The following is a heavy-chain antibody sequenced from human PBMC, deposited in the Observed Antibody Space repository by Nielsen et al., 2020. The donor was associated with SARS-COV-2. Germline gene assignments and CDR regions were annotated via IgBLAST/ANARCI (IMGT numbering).Heavy chain of an antibody. Sequence: GGSLRLSCAASGFTFSIYTINWVRQAPGRGLEWVSSISSSSTYIYYADSVKGRFTISRDNAKNSPYLQMNSLRAEDTAVYYCAKDVVTYFDYWGQGTLGTVSS. CDR2: ISSSSTYI. J-gene: IGHJ4*02. V-gene: IGHV3-21*01. D-gene: IGHD2-21*02. CDR1: GFTFSIYT. CDR3: AKDVVTYFDY.